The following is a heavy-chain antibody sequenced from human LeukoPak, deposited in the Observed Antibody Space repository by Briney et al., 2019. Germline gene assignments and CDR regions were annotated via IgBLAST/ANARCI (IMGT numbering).Heavy chain of an antibody. D-gene: IGHD2-15*01. V-gene: IGHV1-69*13. J-gene: IGHJ4*02. Sequence: ASVTVSCKASGGTFSSYAISWVRQAPGQGLEWMGGIIPIFGTANYAQKFQGRVTITADESTSTAYMELSSLRSEDTAVYYCARDPHCSGGSCYSGIFDYWGQGTLVTVSS. CDR3: ARDPHCSGGSCYSGIFDY. CDR2: IIPIFGTA. CDR1: GGTFSSYA.